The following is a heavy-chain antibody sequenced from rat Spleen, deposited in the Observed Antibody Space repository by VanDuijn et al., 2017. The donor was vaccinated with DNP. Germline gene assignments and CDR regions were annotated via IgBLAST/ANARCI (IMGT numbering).Heavy chain of an antibody. CDR1: GFTFSNYG. Sequence: EVQLVESGGGLLQPGRSLKLSCAASGFTFSNYGMAWVRQAPTKGLEWVASIGTDDTNTYYRDSVRGRFTLSRDNAKSTLYLQMDSLRSEDTATYYCARGPPYYYDGYFPDYWGQGVMVTVSS. CDR2: IGTDDTNT. J-gene: IGHJ2*01. D-gene: IGHD1-12*03. CDR3: ARGPPYYYDGYFPDY. V-gene: IGHV5S23*01.